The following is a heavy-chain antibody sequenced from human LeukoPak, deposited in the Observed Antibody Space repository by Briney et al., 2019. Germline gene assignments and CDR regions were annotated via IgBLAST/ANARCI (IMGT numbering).Heavy chain of an antibody. CDR1: GFTFSSYA. Sequence: GGSLRLSCAASGFTFSSYAMSWVRQAPGKGLEWVSAISGSGGSTYYADSVKGRFTISRDNSKNTLYLQMNSLRAEDTAVYYCARDPTYYDFWSGYWSDAFDIWGQGTMVTVSS. V-gene: IGHV3-23*01. J-gene: IGHJ3*02. CDR3: ARDPTYYDFWSGYWSDAFDI. CDR2: ISGSGGST. D-gene: IGHD3-3*01.